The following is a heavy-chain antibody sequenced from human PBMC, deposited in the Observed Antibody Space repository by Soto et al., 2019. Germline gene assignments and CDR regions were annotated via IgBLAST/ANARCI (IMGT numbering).Heavy chain of an antibody. Sequence: EVLLVPSGAEVKKPGESLKISGKGSGYIFTNYWIGWVRQMPGRGLEWMGIIWPGDSETRYSPSFQGQVTLSADKSINTAYLQWSSLKASDTATYYCARHGSIGARQNWFDPWGQGTLVTVSS. CDR2: IWPGDSET. CDR1: GYIFTNYW. D-gene: IGHD6-6*01. V-gene: IGHV5-51*01. J-gene: IGHJ5*02. CDR3: ARHGSIGARQNWFDP.